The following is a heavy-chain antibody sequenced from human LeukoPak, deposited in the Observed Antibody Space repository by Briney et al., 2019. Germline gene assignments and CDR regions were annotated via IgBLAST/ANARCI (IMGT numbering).Heavy chain of an antibody. CDR1: GFTFSSYG. J-gene: IGHJ4*02. V-gene: IGHV3-30*02. D-gene: IGHD5-12*01. CDR3: AKVIVATITPLDY. Sequence: GGSLRLSCAASGFTFSSYGMHWARQAPGKGLEWVAFIRYDGSNKYYADSVKGRFTISRDNSKNTLYLQMNSLRAEDTAVYYCAKVIVATITPLDYWGQGTLVTVSS. CDR2: IRYDGSNK.